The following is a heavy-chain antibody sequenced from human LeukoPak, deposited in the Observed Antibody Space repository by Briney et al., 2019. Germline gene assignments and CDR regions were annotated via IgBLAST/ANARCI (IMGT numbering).Heavy chain of an antibody. CDR3: ARSNQNFSPNSSPGH. CDR1: GYTFTSYY. V-gene: IGHV1-46*01. D-gene: IGHD6-13*01. CDR2: INPTGGST. Sequence: GASVKVSCKASGYTFTSYYMHWVRQAPGQGLEWMGIINPTGGSTTYAQKFQGRVTMTRDMSTSTVYMELSSLRSEDTAMYYCARSNQNFSPNSSPGHWGQGTLVTVSS. J-gene: IGHJ4*02.